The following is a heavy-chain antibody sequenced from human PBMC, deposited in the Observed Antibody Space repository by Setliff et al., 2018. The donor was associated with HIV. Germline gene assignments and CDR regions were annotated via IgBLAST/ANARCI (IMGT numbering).Heavy chain of an antibody. D-gene: IGHD6-13*01. Sequence: ASVKVSCKASGYTFTGYYIHWVRQAPGQGLEWMGWIIPYSGRTHYAQKFQGWVTVARDTSITTAYMDLTNLKSDGTAVYYCARDRRGRGIEAAGPYYYFDSWGQGTLVTVSS. CDR2: IIPYSGRT. V-gene: IGHV1-2*04. CDR1: GYTFTGYY. J-gene: IGHJ4*02. CDR3: ARDRRGRGIEAAGPYYYFDS.